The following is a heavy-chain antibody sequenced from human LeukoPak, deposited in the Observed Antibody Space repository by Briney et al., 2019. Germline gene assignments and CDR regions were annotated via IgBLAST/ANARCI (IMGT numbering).Heavy chain of an antibody. CDR1: GYTLTSYD. J-gene: IGHJ6*03. CDR2: MNPNSGNT. CDR3: ARRGATYYYYYMDV. V-gene: IGHV1-8*01. Sequence: GASVKVSCKASGYTLTSYDINWVRQATGQGLEWMGWMNPNSGNTGYAQKFQGRVTMTRNTSISTAYMELSSLRSEDTAVYYCARRGATYYYYYMDVWGKGTTVTVSS. D-gene: IGHD1-26*01.